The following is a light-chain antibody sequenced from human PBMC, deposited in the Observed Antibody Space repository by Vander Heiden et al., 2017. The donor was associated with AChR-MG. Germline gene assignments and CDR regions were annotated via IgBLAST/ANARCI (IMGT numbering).Light chain of an antibody. V-gene: IGKV1-5*03. CDR1: QSISSW. J-gene: IGKJ1*01. CDR3: QQYRT. Sequence: IQMTQSPSTLSASVGDSVTITCRASQSISSWLAWYQQKPGKAPKLLIYKTSSLESGVPSRFSGSGSGTEFTLTISSLQPDDFATYYCQQYRTFGQGTKVEIK. CDR2: KTS.